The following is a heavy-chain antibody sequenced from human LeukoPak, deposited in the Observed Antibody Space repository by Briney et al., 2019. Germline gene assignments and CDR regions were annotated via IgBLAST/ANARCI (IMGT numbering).Heavy chain of an antibody. Sequence: SETLSLTCTVSGGSISSSSYYWGWIRQPPGKGLEWIGSIYYSGSTYYNPSLKSRVTVSVDTSKNQFSLKLSSVTAADTAVYYCARDRPGGSSLDYWGQGTLVTVSS. CDR3: ARDRPGGSSLDY. V-gene: IGHV4-39*07. CDR2: IYYSGST. CDR1: GGSISSSSYY. J-gene: IGHJ4*02. D-gene: IGHD6-13*01.